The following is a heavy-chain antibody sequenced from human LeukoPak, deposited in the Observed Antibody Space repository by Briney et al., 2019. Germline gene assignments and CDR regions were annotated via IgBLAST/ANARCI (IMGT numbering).Heavy chain of an antibody. CDR2: IYYSGST. CDR1: GGSISSGGYY. Sequence: SETLSLTCTVSGGSISSGGYYWSWIRQHPGKGLEWIGYIYYSGSTYYNPSLKSRVTISVDTSKNQFSLKLSSVTAADTAVCYCARGGRYFDWLSPNAFDIWGQGTMVTVSS. V-gene: IGHV4-31*03. CDR3: ARGGRYFDWLSPNAFDI. D-gene: IGHD3-9*01. J-gene: IGHJ3*02.